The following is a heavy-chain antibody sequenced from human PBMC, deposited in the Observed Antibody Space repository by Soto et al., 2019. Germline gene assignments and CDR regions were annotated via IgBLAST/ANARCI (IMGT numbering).Heavy chain of an antibody. CDR3: ARDPIFFGGSYPYYFDY. CDR2: ISSSSSTI. D-gene: IGHD1-26*01. CDR1: VFPVRSNY. Sequence: GXSLKLSCEASVFPVRSNYPNSRRQVPVNGLEWVSYISSSSSTIYYADSVKGRFTISRDNAKNSLYLQMSSLRAEDTAVYYCARDPIFFGGSYPYYFDYWGQGTLVTVSS. J-gene: IGHJ4*02. V-gene: IGHV3-48*01.